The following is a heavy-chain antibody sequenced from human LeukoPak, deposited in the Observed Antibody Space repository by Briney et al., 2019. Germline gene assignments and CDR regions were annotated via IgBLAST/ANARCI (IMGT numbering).Heavy chain of an antibody. J-gene: IGHJ5*02. CDR2: IYWDDEK. CDR3: AHSYFFGSRSYYNVWFSP. D-gene: IGHD3-10*01. V-gene: IGHV2-5*02. Sequence: ESGPTLVNPTQTLTLNCTFSGFSLSTSGVGVGWIRQPPGKALQWLALIYWDDEKYYSPSLKSRLSISRDTSRNQVVLTMTNMDPLHTGTYFCAHSYFFGSRSYYNVWFSPWGLGTLVSVSS. CDR1: GFSLSTSGVG.